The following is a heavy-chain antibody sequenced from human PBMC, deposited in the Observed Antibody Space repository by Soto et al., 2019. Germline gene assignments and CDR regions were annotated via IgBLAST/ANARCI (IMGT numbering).Heavy chain of an antibody. Sequence: EGQLVESGGGLVKPGGSLRLSCAASGFIFSNGWMSWVRQAPGKGLEWVGRIKSKIDGETRDYAAPVKGRFTISRDDSKNMLYLQMDSLKTEDTAAYYCTTGYCSTTSRPPGNFVDVWGKGTTVTVSS. CDR1: GFIFSNGW. J-gene: IGHJ6*04. CDR2: IKSKIDGETR. D-gene: IGHD2-2*01. V-gene: IGHV3-15*01. CDR3: TTGYCSTTSRPPGNFVDV.